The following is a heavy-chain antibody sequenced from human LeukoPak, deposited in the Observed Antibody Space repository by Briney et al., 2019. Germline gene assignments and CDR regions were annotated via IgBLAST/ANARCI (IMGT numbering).Heavy chain of an antibody. CDR1: GGSISSSRDY. D-gene: IGHD2-15*01. V-gene: IGHV4-30-4*08. CDR3: ARSSVVVAATPRFDP. Sequence: PSETLSLTCTVSGGSISSSRDYWGWIRQPPGKGLEWIGYIFYSGSTYYNPSLKSRVTISVDTSKNQFSLKLSSVTAADTAVYYCARSSVVVAATPRFDPWGQGTLVTVSS. CDR2: IFYSGST. J-gene: IGHJ5*02.